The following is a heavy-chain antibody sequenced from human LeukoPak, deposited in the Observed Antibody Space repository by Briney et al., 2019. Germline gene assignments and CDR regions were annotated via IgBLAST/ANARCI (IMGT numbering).Heavy chain of an antibody. D-gene: IGHD3-22*01. J-gene: IGHJ3*02. CDR3: ARFPGYYYDSSGYNDAFDI. CDR1: GGSISRSSYY. V-gene: IGHV4-39*02. Sequence: SETLSLTCTVSGGSISRSSYYWGWIRQPPGKGLEWIGNIYYSGSSSYNPSLTSRVTISVDTSKNHFSLKLSSVTAADTAVYYCARFPGYYYDSSGYNDAFDIWGQGTMVTVSS. CDR2: IYYSGSS.